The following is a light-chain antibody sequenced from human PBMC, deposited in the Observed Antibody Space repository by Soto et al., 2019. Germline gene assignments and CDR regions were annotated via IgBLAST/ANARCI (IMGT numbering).Light chain of an antibody. CDR3: QQANSFPIT. V-gene: IGKV1-5*01. CDR1: QSLNNY. CDR2: DAS. Sequence: DIQRTQSPSTLSASVGDRVTITCRASQSLNNYLAWYQQKPGKAPKLLIYDASTLERGVPSRFSGTGSGTEFTLTISSLQPDDFATYYCQQANSFPITFGQGTRLEIK. J-gene: IGKJ5*01.